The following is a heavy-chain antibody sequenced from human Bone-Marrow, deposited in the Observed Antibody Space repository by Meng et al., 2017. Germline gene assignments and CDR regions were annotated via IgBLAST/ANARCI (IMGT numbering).Heavy chain of an antibody. V-gene: IGHV4-34*01. Sequence: QVQLPQWGAGLLKPSETLSLTCAVYGGSFSGYYWSWIRQPPGKGLEWIGEINHSGSTNYNPSLKSRVTISVDTSKNQFSLKLSSVTAADTAVYYCARGSGSPEYCSSTSCYSGGWFDPWGQGTLVTVSS. CDR2: INHSGST. D-gene: IGHD2-2*02. J-gene: IGHJ5*02. CDR1: GGSFSGYY. CDR3: ARGSGSPEYCSSTSCYSGGWFDP.